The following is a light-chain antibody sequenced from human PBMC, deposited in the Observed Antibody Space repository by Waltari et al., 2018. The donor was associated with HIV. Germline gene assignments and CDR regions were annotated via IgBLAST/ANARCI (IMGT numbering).Light chain of an antibody. Sequence: QLVLTQSPSASASLGASVRLTCSLSSGQSRYAIAWHQKQPEKGPRFLMKLKRDGSNVRGAGMPDRFSGASSGAERYLTISGLQSEDAADYYCQTWGAGSVVFGGGTKLTVL. CDR1: SGQSRYA. J-gene: IGLJ2*01. CDR2: LKRDGSN. CDR3: QTWGAGSVV. V-gene: IGLV4-69*01.